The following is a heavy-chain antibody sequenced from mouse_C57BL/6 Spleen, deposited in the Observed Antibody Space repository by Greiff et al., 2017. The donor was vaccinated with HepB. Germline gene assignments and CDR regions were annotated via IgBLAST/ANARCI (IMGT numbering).Heavy chain of an antibody. Sequence: EVKVVESGGGLVKPGGSLKLSCAASGFTFSSYAMSWVRQTPEKRLEWVATISDGGSYTYYPDNVKGRFTISRDNAKNNLYLQMSHLKSEDTAMYYCAVYGNYEGYFDYWGQGTTLTVSS. J-gene: IGHJ2*01. CDR1: GFTFSSYA. CDR3: AVYGNYEGYFDY. CDR2: ISDGGSYT. V-gene: IGHV5-4*03. D-gene: IGHD2-1*01.